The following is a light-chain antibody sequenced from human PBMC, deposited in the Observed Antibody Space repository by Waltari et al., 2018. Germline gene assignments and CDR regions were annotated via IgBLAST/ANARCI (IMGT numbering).Light chain of an antibody. CDR3: SSYAGNNGVL. Sequence: QSALTQPPSASGSPGQSVTISCTGTSPDIGAYNYVSWYQQHPAKAPKLMIYVVIRRPSGVPPRFSGSKSGNTASLTVSELQAEDEADYYCSSYAGNNGVLFGGGTKVTVL. J-gene: IGLJ2*01. CDR2: VVI. V-gene: IGLV2-8*01. CDR1: SPDIGAYNY.